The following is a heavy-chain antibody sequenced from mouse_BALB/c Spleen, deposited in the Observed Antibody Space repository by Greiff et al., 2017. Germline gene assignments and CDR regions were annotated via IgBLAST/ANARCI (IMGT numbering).Heavy chain of an antibody. CDR1: GFSLTGYG. D-gene: IGHD1-1*01. CDR2: IWGDGST. J-gene: IGHJ4*01. CDR3: ARDNYGSSSYYAMDY. Sequence: QVQLKESGPGLVAPSQSLSITCTVSGFSLTGYGVNWVRQPPGKGLEWLGMIWGDGSTDYNSALKSRLSISKDNSKSQVFLKMNSLQTDDTARYYCARDNYGSSSYYAMDYWGQGTSVTVSS. V-gene: IGHV2-6-7*01.